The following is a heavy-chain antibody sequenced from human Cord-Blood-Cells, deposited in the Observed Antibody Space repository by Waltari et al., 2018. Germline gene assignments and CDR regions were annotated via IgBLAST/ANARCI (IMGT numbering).Heavy chain of an antibody. CDR3: ARGPAQRDGYNDY. Sequence: QVQLQQWRAGLLKPSETLSPTCAGSGGPSSAYSWSWLCQPPGKGLEWIGEINHSGSTNYNPSLKSRVTISVDKSKNQFSLKLSSVTAADTAVYYCARGPAQRDGYNDYWGQGTLVTVSS. J-gene: IGHJ4*02. CDR2: INHSGST. CDR1: GGPSSAYS. V-gene: IGHV4-34*01. D-gene: IGHD5-12*01.